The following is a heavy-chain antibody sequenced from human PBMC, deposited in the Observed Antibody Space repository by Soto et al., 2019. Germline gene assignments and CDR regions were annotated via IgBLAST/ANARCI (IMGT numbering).Heavy chain of an antibody. CDR3: ARHRGESIAARLYGMDV. CDR1: GGSISSSSYY. J-gene: IGHJ6*02. Sequence: PSETLSLTCTVSGGSISSSSYYWGWIRQPPGKGLEWIGSIYYSGSTYYNPSLKSRVTISVDTSKNQFSLKLSSVTAADTAVYYCARHRGESIAARLYGMDVWGQGTTVTVSS. V-gene: IGHV4-39*01. CDR2: IYYSGST. D-gene: IGHD6-6*01.